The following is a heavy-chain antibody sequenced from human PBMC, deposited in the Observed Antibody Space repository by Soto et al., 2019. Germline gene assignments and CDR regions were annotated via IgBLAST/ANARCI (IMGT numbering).Heavy chain of an antibody. CDR2: ISAYNGNT. CDR1: GYTFISYG. V-gene: IGHV1-18*01. CDR3: ARDLTPIRDAFDI. D-gene: IGHD2-21*01. Sequence: ASVKVSCKASGYTFISYGISWVRQAPGQGLEWMGWISAYNGNTNYAQKLQGRVIMTTDTSTSTAYMELRSLRSDDTAVYYCARDLTPIRDAFDIWGQGTMVTVS. J-gene: IGHJ3*02.